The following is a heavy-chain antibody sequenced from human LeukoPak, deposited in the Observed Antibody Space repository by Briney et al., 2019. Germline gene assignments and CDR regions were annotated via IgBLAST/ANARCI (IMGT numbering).Heavy chain of an antibody. CDR1: GGSISSYY. CDR2: IYTSGST. V-gene: IGHV4-4*07. CDR3: ARESESTYYYDSSGYYFDY. J-gene: IGHJ4*02. Sequence: PSETLSLTCTVSGGSISSYYWSWIRQPAGKGLEWIGRIYTSGSTNYNPSLKSRVTMSVDTSKNQFSLKLSSVTAADTAVYYCARESESTYYYDSSGYYFDYWGQGTLSPSPQ. D-gene: IGHD3-22*01.